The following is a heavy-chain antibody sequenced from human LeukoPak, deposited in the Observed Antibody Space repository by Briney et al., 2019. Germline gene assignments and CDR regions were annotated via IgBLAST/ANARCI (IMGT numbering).Heavy chain of an antibody. J-gene: IGHJ6*03. CDR2: IYYSGST. Sequence: PSETLSLTCTVSGGSISSYYWSWIRQPPGKGLEWIGYIYYSGSTNYNPSLKSRVTISVDTSKNQFSLKLSSVTAADTAVYYCARDYYYDSSGYYYYYYYMDVWGKGTTVTVSS. CDR1: GGSISSYY. V-gene: IGHV4-59*12. D-gene: IGHD3-22*01. CDR3: ARDYYYDSSGYYYYYYYMDV.